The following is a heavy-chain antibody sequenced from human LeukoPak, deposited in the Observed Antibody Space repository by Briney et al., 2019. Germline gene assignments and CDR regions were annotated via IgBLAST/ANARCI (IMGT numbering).Heavy chain of an antibody. V-gene: IGHV3-33*06. CDR1: GFTFSSHG. CDR3: AKSTQLRGGIATDFDS. J-gene: IGHJ4*02. CDR2: IRYDGSRE. Sequence: GRSLRLSCAASGFTFSSHGMHWVRQAPGKGLEWVAAIRYDGSREEYGDSVKGRFTISRDNSKNTLYLQMNSLRAEDTAVYYCAKSTQLRGGIATDFDSWGQGTLVTVSS. D-gene: IGHD3-16*02.